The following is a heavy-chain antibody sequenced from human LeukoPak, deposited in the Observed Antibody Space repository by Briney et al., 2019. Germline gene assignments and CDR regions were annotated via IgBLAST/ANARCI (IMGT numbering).Heavy chain of an antibody. Sequence: NPSETLSLTCTVSGGSISSYYWSWIRQPPGKGLEWIGYIYYSGSTNYNPSLKSRVTISVDTSKNQFSLKLSSVTAADTAVYYCARWSSSSWYLYWGQGTLVTVSS. CDR1: GGSISSYY. D-gene: IGHD6-13*01. CDR2: IYYSGST. J-gene: IGHJ4*02. CDR3: ARWSSSSWYLY. V-gene: IGHV4-59*01.